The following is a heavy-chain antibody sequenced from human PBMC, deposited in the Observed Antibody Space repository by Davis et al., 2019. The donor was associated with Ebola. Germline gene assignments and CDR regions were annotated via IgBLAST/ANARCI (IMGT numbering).Heavy chain of an antibody. CDR2: LHPSGSST. Sequence: ASVKVSCKASGGTFSSYAISWVRQPPAQVLEWMGLLHPSGSSTSYAQKFQGSVTMTRDTSTRTVYMELSSLRSEDTAVYYCAASVRAVAGDYWGQGTLVTVSS. J-gene: IGHJ4*02. CDR1: GGTFSSYA. CDR3: AASVRAVAGDY. V-gene: IGHV1-46*01. D-gene: IGHD6-19*01.